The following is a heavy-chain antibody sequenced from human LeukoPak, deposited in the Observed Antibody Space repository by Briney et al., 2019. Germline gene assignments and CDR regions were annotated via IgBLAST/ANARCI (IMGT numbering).Heavy chain of an antibody. V-gene: IGHV4-59*01. Sequence: SETLSLTCTVSGGSISNYYWNWIRQPPGKGLEWIGYIYYSGSTNSNPSLKSRVTISVDTSKNQFSLKLSSVTAAGTAVYYCARGPSFGSSSRFDSWGQGTLVTVSS. J-gene: IGHJ4*02. D-gene: IGHD6-6*01. CDR3: ARGPSFGSSSRFDS. CDR1: GGSISNYY. CDR2: IYYSGST.